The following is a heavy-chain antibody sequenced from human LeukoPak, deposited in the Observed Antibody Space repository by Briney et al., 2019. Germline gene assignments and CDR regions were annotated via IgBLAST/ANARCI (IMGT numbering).Heavy chain of an antibody. V-gene: IGHV1-18*01. CDR2: ISAYNGNT. D-gene: IGHD4-17*01. Sequence: ASVKVSCKASGYTFTSYVISWVRQAPGQGLEWMGWISAYNGNTNYAQKLQGRVTMTTDTSTSTAYMELRSLRSDDTAVYYCARDLGDYGDYNYYYYYGMDVWGQGTTVTVSS. CDR3: ARDLGDYGDYNYYYYYGMDV. CDR1: GYTFTSYV. J-gene: IGHJ6*02.